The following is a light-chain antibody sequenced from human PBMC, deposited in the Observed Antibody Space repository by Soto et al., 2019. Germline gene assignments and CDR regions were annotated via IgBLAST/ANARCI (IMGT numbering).Light chain of an antibody. CDR1: QGISRY. CDR3: QQYENYWT. CDR2: AAS. Sequence: DIQLTQSPSVLAASLGGRVTITCRASQGISRYLSWYQQKPGKAPKILIYAASTLQTGVPSRFSGSGSGTDFTLSISSLQPDDSATYYCQQYENYWTFGQGTKVDIK. V-gene: IGKV1-9*01. J-gene: IGKJ1*01.